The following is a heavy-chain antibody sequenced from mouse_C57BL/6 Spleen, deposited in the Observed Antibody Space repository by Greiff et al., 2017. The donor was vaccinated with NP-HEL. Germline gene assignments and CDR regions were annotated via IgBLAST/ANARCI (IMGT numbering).Heavy chain of an antibody. CDR3: ARGGAY. Sequence: EVQVVESGPGLVKPSQSLSLSCSVTGYSITSGYYWNWIRQFPGNKLEWMGYISYDGSNNYNPSLKNRISITRDTSKNQFFLKLNSVTTEDTATYYCARGGAYWGQGTLVTVSA. V-gene: IGHV3-6*01. CDR1: GYSITSGYY. CDR2: ISYDGSN. J-gene: IGHJ3*01.